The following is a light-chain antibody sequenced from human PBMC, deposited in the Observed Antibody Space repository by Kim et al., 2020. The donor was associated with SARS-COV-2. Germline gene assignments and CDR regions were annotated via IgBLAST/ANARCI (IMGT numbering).Light chain of an antibody. CDR1: KLGDKY. V-gene: IGLV3-1*01. Sequence: SYELTQPPSVSVSPGQTANITCSGDKLGDKYACWYQQKPGQSPVLVIYQDSKRPSGIPERFSGSNSGNTATLTISGTQAMDEADYYCQAWDSPTGDYVFGTGTKVTVL. CDR2: QDS. J-gene: IGLJ1*01. CDR3: QAWDSPTGDYV.